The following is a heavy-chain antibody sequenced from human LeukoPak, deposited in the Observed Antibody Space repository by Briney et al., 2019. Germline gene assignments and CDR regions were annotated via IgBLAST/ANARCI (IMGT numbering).Heavy chain of an antibody. CDR1: GFTFSSYG. J-gene: IGHJ4*02. CDR2: ISYDGSNK. D-gene: IGHD1-26*01. V-gene: IGHV3-30*03. CDR3: ARGDGVGATAGIDY. Sequence: PGGSLRLSCAASGFTFSSYGMHWVRQAPGKGLEWVAVISYDGSNKYYADSVKGRFTISRDNSKNTLYLQMNSLRAEDTAVYYCARGDGVGATAGIDYWGQGTLVTVSS.